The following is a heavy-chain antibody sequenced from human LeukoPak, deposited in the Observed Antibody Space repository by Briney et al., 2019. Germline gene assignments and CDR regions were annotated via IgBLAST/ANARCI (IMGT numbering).Heavy chain of an antibody. CDR1: GFTFSKYW. V-gene: IGHV3-74*01. CDR3: ATKQWLAPPPDS. J-gene: IGHJ4*02. Sequence: PGGSLRLSCAASGFTFSKYWMLWVRQAPGQGMEIVSRINTDGTVTTYADSVKGRFTASRDNAANTMFLLRNSVRDEDTALNYCATKQWLAPPPDSWGQGTPVTVSS. D-gene: IGHD6-19*01. CDR2: INTDGTVT.